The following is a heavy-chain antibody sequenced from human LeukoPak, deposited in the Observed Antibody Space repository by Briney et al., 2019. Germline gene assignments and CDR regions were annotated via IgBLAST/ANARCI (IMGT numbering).Heavy chain of an antibody. D-gene: IGHD3-16*01. CDR3: ARAGGGTDYPYGGLDI. CDR1: GFTFSSYG. V-gene: IGHV3-33*01. CDR2: IWNDGSNK. Sequence: GGSLRLSCAASGFTFSSYGMHWVRQAPGKGLEWVAVIWNDGSNKNHADSVKGRFTISRDNSKNTLYLQMNTLRAEDTAVYYCARAGGGTDYPYGGLDIWGQGTKVTVSS. J-gene: IGHJ3*02.